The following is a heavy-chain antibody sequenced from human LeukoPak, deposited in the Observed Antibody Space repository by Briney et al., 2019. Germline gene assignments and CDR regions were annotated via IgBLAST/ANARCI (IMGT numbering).Heavy chain of an antibody. CDR3: AKLRDIVVVVAALLDY. Sequence: GGSLRLSCAASGFTFDDYAMHWVRQAPGKGLEWVSLINWAGATTYSADSVKGRFTISRDNSKNTLYLQMNSLRAEDTAVYYCAKLRDIVVVVAALLDYWGQGTLVTVSS. CDR1: GFTFDDYA. D-gene: IGHD2-15*01. J-gene: IGHJ4*02. V-gene: IGHV3-43D*04. CDR2: INWAGATT.